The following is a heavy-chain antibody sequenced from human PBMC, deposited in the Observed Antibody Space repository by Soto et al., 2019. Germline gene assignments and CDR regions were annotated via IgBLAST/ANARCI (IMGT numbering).Heavy chain of an antibody. CDR2: IYYSGST. V-gene: IGHV4-59*08. CDR1: GCSISSYY. D-gene: IGHD3-16*01. J-gene: IGHJ4*02. Sequence: SETLSLTCTVSGCSISSYYWSWIRQPPRKGLEWIGYIYYSGSTNYNPSLKSRVTISVDTSKNQFSLKLSSVTAADTAVYYCARRNLITTLDYWGQGTLVTVSS. CDR3: ARRNLITTLDY.